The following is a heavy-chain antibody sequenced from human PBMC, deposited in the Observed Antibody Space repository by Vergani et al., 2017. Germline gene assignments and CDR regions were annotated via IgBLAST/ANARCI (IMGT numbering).Heavy chain of an antibody. D-gene: IGHD3-3*01. CDR1: GCTFNQYG. V-gene: IGHV3-33*01. CDR2: TWYDGNNK. Sequence: QVQLVESGGGVVQPGRSLRLSCAASGCTFNQYGMHWVRQAPGKGLEWVAVTWYDGNNKQYADSVKGRFTISRDNSKSTMYLQMNSLRDEDTGVYYCARGNYDFWSSAYMDVWGKGTTVTVSS. CDR3: ARGNYDFWSSAYMDV. J-gene: IGHJ6*03.